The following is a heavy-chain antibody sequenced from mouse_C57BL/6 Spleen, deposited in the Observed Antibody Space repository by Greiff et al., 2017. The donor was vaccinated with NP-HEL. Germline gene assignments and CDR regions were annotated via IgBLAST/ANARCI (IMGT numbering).Heavy chain of an antibody. J-gene: IGHJ4*01. CDR3: VRHDFDDGYYSFYAMDY. CDR1: GFSFNTYA. D-gene: IGHD2-3*01. CDR2: IRSKSNNYAT. Sequence: EVQLVESGGGLVQPKGSLKLSCAASGFSFNTYAMNWVRQAPGKGLEWVARIRSKSNNYATYYADSVKDRFTISRDDSESMLYLQMNNLKTEDTAMYYCVRHDFDDGYYSFYAMDYWGQGTSVTVSS. V-gene: IGHV10-1*01.